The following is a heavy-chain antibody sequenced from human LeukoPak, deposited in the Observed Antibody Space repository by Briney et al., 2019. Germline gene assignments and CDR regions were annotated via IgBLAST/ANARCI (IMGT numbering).Heavy chain of an antibody. V-gene: IGHV3-53*01. J-gene: IGHJ6*02. CDR2: IYSGGNT. CDR3: ARDRVIRGYSYGIPLYGLDV. CDR1: GFTVSSSY. Sequence: GGSLRLSCAASGFTVSSSYMIWVRQAPGKGLEWVSVIYSGGNTYYADSVKGRFTISRDNSKNTLYLQMNSLRAEDTAVYYCARDRVIRGYSYGIPLYGLDVWGQGTTVTVSS. D-gene: IGHD5-18*01.